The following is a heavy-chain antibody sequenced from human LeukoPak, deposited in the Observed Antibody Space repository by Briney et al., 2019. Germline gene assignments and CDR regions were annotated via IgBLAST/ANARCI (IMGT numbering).Heavy chain of an antibody. V-gene: IGHV3-72*01. CDR2: IRDKGNSYTT. CDR3: TRDRSGSYEGDFDY. CDR1: GFTFSDHY. Sequence: GGSLTLSCAASGFTFSDHYMDWVRQAPGKGLEWVGRIRDKGNSYTTEYAPSVKGRFTISRDDSKNSLYLQMNSLKTEDTAVYYCTRDRSGSYEGDFDYWGQGTLVTVSS. D-gene: IGHD1-26*01. J-gene: IGHJ4*02.